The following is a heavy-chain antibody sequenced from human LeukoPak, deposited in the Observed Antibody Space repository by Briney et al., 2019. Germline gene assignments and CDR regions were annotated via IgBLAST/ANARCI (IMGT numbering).Heavy chain of an antibody. J-gene: IGHJ6*02. CDR3: AIGLVGSGSYIPYGMDV. CDR1: GYTLTELS. Sequence: GASVKVSCKVSGYTLTELSMHWVRQAPGKGLEWMGGFDPEDGETIYAQKFQGRVTMTEDTSTDTAYMELSSLRSEDTAVYYCAIGLVGSGSYIPYGMDVWGQGPTVTVSS. V-gene: IGHV1-24*01. CDR2: FDPEDGET. D-gene: IGHD3-10*01.